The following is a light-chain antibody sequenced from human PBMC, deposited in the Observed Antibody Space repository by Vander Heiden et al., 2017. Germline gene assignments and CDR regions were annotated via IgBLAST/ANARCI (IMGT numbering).Light chain of an antibody. Sequence: QSALTQPRSVSGSPGQSVTVSCTGTSRNVGGYNDVSWYQQRPGKAPELMIYDVSKRPSGFPDRFSGSKSGNTASLTISRLQAEDEADYYCCSYAGSYTLIFGGGTKVTVL. J-gene: IGLJ2*01. CDR2: DVS. CDR3: CSYAGSYTLI. CDR1: SRNVGGYND. V-gene: IGLV2-11*01.